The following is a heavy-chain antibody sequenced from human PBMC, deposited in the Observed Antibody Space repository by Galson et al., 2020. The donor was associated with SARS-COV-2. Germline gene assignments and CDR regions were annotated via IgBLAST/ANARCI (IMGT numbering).Heavy chain of an antibody. D-gene: IGHD4-17*01. CDR3: ARDRLDYGDYRYYYYGMDV. V-gene: IGHV4-59*01. CDR2: IYYSGST. J-gene: IGHJ6*02. CDR1: GGSISSYY. Sequence: SETLSLTCTVSGGSISSYYWSWIRQPPGKGLEWIGYIYYSGSTNYNPSLKSRVTISVDTSKNQFSLKLSSVTAADTAVYYCARDRLDYGDYRYYYYGMDVWSQGTTVTVSS.